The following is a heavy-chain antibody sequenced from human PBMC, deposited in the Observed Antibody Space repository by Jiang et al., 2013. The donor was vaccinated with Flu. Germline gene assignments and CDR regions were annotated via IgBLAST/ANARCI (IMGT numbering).Heavy chain of an antibody. CDR3: ARDRGWQHLSSMSFDV. CDR2: VNPNSGDT. Sequence: GAEVKKPGASAKGSCKASGYTVTGYYMHWVRQAPGQGLEWMGWVNPNSGDTNYSHKFQGRVTMTWDTSISTAYMELSRLRSDDTAVYYCARDRGWQHLSSMSFDV. J-gene: IGHJ3*01. CDR1: GYTVTGYY. D-gene: IGHD6-19*01. V-gene: IGHV1-2*02.